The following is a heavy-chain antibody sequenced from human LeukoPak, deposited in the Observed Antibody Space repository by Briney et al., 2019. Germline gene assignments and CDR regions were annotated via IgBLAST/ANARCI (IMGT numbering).Heavy chain of an antibody. D-gene: IGHD2-21*02. CDR3: ARESGGDWGYFDD. CDR2: TTQTGRFG. Sequence: GGSLRLSCVASGFSFGSKAMSWVRQAPGMGLEWVTSTTQTGRFGHYADSVKGRFTISRDNPTNTLFLQMDSLRVEDTAIYYCARESGGDWGYFDDWGQGTLVTVSS. CDR1: GFSFGSKA. V-gene: IGHV3-23*01. J-gene: IGHJ4*02.